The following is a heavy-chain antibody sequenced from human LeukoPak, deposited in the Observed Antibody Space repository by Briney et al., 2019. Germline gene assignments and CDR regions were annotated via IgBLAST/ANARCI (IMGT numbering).Heavy chain of an antibody. J-gene: IGHJ6*03. V-gene: IGHV4-59*01. CDR2: IYYNGNT. D-gene: IGHD2-2*01. CDR1: GGFISGYY. Sequence: SETLSLTCTVSGGFISGYYWSWIRQPPGKGLEWIGYIYYNGNTDYNPSLKSRVTISIDTSKKLFFLNLSSVTAADTAVYYCARAPHSTSRGYYYYYYMDVWGKGTTVTVSS. CDR3: ARAPHSTSRGYYYYYYMDV.